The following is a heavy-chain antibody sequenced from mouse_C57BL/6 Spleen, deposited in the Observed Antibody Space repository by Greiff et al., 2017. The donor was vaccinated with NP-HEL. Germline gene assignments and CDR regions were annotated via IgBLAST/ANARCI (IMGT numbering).Heavy chain of an antibody. V-gene: IGHV10-1*01. D-gene: IGHD1-1*01. CDR3: VRQSGSSYEGYYFDY. CDR1: GFSFNTYA. Sequence: EVHLVESGGGLVQPKGSLKLSCAASGFSFNTYAMNWVRQAPGKGLEWVARIRSKSNNYATYYADSVKDRFTISRDDSESMLYLQMNNLKTEDTAMYYCVRQSGSSYEGYYFDYWGQGTTLTVSS. J-gene: IGHJ2*01. CDR2: IRSKSNNYAT.